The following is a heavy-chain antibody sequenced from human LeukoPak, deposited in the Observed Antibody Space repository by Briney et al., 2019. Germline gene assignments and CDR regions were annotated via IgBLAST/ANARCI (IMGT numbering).Heavy chain of an antibody. J-gene: IGHJ4*02. CDR2: ISNSGST. Sequence: SETLSLTCTVSGGSISSYYWSWIRQPPGKGLEWIGYISNSGSTDYNPALKSRVTISVDTSKNQFSLKLSSVTGADTAVYYCARGRTWFGELSYWGQGTLVTVSS. D-gene: IGHD3-10*01. CDR1: GGSISSYY. V-gene: IGHV4-59*12. CDR3: ARGRTWFGELSY.